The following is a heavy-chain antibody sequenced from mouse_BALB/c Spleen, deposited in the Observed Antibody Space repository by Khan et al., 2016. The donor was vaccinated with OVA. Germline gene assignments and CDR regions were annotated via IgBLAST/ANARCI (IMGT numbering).Heavy chain of an antibody. CDR1: GYTFINYW. Sequence: VQLQESGAELAKPGASVKMSCKASGYTFINYWILWVKQRPGQGLEWIGYINPSTGYTEYNQNFKDKATLTADKSSSTAYMQLSSLTSEDSAVYYCDRSGIRWDFDYWGQGTTVTVSS. V-gene: IGHV1-7*01. J-gene: IGHJ2*01. D-gene: IGHD1-3*01. CDR2: INPSTGYT. CDR3: DRSGIRWDFDY.